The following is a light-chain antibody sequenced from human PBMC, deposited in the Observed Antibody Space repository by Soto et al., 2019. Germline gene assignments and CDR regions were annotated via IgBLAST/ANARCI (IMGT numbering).Light chain of an antibody. V-gene: IGLV2-14*01. Sequence: QSVLTQPASVSGSPGQSITISCTGTSSDVGGYNYVSWYQQHPGKAPKLMIYEVSNRPSGVSNRFSGSKSGNTASLTISGLQAEDEADYYCSSYTSSNTLEMVFGGGTKVTVL. CDR3: SSYTSSNTLEMV. CDR2: EVS. CDR1: SSDVGGYNY. J-gene: IGLJ2*01.